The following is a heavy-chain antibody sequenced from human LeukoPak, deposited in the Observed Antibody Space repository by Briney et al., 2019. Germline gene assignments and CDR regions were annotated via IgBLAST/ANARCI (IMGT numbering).Heavy chain of an antibody. Sequence: GASVKVSCKASGGTFSSYAISWVRQAPGQGLEWMGGIIPIFGTANYAQKFQGRVTITADESTSTAYMELSSLRSEDTAVYYCARDNCSSTSCHVRYYYYYYMDVWGKGTTVTVSS. CDR3: ARDNCSSTSCHVRYYYYYYMDV. V-gene: IGHV1-69*13. CDR2: IIPIFGTA. D-gene: IGHD2-2*01. CDR1: GGTFSSYA. J-gene: IGHJ6*03.